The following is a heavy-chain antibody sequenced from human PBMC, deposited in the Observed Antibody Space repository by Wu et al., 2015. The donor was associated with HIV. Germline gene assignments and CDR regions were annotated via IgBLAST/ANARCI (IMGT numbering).Heavy chain of an antibody. V-gene: IGHV1-8*03. CDR1: GYSFTIYD. Sequence: QVQLVQSGAEVKKPGASVTVSCKASGYSFTIYDINWVRQATGQGLEWMGWMSPSSGNTGYAQQFQGRVTFTRNISINTAYLELSSLRSEDTAVYYCAREGEDGDVNMDVWGKGTTVIVSS. J-gene: IGHJ6*03. CDR3: AREGEDGDVNMDV. CDR2: MSPSSGNT. D-gene: IGHD4-17*01.